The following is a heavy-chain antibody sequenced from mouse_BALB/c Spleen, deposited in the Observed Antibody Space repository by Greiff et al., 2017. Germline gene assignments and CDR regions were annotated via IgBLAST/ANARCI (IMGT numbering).Heavy chain of an antibody. D-gene: IGHD2-3*01. V-gene: IGHV5-17*02. J-gene: IGHJ4*01. CDR3: ARKGLLPGYAMDY. CDR1: GFTFSSFG. CDR2: ISSGSSTI. Sequence: EVKLMESGGGLMKPGGSRKLSCAASGFTFSSFGMHWVRQAPEKGLEWVAYISSGSSTIYYADTVKGRFTISRDNPKNTLFLQMTSLRSEDTAMYYCARKGLLPGYAMDYWGQGTSVTVSS.